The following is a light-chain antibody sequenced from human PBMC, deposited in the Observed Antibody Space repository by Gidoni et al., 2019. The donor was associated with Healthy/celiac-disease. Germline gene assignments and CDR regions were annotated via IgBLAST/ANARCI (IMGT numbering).Light chain of an antibody. Sequence: DIVMTPSLDSLAVSLGERATINCKSSQSVLYSSNNKNYLAWYQQKPGQPPKLLIYWASTRESGVPDRFSGSGSGTDFTLTISSLQAEDVAVYYCQQYYSTPWTFGQGTKVEIK. CDR2: WAS. CDR3: QQYYSTPWT. CDR1: QSVLYSSNNKNY. J-gene: IGKJ1*01. V-gene: IGKV4-1*01.